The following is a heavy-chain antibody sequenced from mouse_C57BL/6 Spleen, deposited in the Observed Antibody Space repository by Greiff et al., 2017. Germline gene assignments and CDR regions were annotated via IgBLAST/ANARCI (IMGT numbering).Heavy chain of an antibody. D-gene: IGHD1-1*01. V-gene: IGHV1-72*01. CDR1: GYTFTSYW. CDR3: ARSDYYYGSSYSYYFDY. J-gene: IGHJ2*01. Sequence: QVQLQQPGAELVKPGASVKLSCKASGYTFTSYWMHWVKQRPGRGLEWIGRIDPNSGGTKYNEKFKSKATLTVDKPSSTAYMQISSLTSEDSAVYYCARSDYYYGSSYSYYFDYWGQGTTLTVSS. CDR2: IDPNSGGT.